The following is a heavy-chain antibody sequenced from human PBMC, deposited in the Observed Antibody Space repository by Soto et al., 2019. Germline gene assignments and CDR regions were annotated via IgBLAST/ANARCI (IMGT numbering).Heavy chain of an antibody. J-gene: IGHJ4*02. CDR2: IMPMFNTA. Sequence: GASVKVSCKASGGAANKYIVNWVRQAPGQGLEWMGGIMPMFNTATYAQNLQGRLTITADESTSTVYMELSSLRSEDTAVYYCARVDSRSWQICYYFPCWGQGHLVTVSS. V-gene: IGHV1-69*13. CDR1: GGAANKYI. D-gene: IGHD6-13*01. CDR3: ARVDSRSWQICYYFPC.